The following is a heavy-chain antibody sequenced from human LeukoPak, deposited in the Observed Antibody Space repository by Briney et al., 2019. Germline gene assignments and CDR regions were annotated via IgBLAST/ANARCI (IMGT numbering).Heavy chain of an antibody. J-gene: IGHJ4*02. V-gene: IGHV4-38-2*01. Sequence: SETLSLTCAVSGYSISSGYYWGWIRQPPGKGLECIGSIYHSGSTYYNPSLKSRVTISVDTSKNQFSLKLSSVTAADTAVYYCAGTLRDGYNKGGFDYWGQGTLVTVSS. D-gene: IGHD5-24*01. CDR1: GYSISSGYY. CDR2: IYHSGST. CDR3: AGTLRDGYNKGGFDY.